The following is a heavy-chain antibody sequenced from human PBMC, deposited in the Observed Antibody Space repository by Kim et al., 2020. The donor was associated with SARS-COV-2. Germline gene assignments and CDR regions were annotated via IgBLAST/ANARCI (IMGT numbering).Heavy chain of an antibody. V-gene: IGHV3-15*01. Sequence: KGRFTISRDDSKNTLYLQMNSLKTEDTAVYYCTTGRHGDFWSGYLDAFDIWGQGTMVTVSS. D-gene: IGHD3-3*01. J-gene: IGHJ3*02. CDR3: TTGRHGDFWSGYLDAFDI.